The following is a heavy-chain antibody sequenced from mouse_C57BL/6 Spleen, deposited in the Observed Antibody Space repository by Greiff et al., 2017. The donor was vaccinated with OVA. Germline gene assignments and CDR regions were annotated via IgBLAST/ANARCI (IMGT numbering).Heavy chain of an antibody. CDR1: GFSLTSYG. J-gene: IGHJ4*01. CDR2: IWGDGST. D-gene: IGHD1-1*01. CDR3: AKPGITTVVEGFYYAMDY. Sequence: VQLQQSGPGLVAPSQSLSITCPVSGFSLTSYGVSWVRQPPGKGLGWLGVIWGDGSTNYPSALISRLSISKDNSKSQVFLKLNSLQTDDTATYYCAKPGITTVVEGFYYAMDYWGQGTSVTVSS. V-gene: IGHV2-3*01.